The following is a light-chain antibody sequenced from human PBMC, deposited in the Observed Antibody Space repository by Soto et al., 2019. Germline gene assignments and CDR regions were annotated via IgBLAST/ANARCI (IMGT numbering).Light chain of an antibody. V-gene: IGLV2-14*01. J-gene: IGLJ1*01. CDR3: SSYTSSNTYV. CDR2: DVI. Sequence: QSVLTQPASVSGSPGQSITISCTGTSSDVGGYNYVSWYQQHPGKAPKPMIYDVINRPSGVSNRFSGSKSGNTASLTISGLQAEDEADYYCSSYTSSNTYVFGTGTKVTVL. CDR1: SSDVGGYNY.